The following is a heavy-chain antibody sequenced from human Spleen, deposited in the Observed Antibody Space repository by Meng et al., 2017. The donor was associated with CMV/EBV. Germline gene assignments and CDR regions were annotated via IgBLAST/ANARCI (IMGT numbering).Heavy chain of an antibody. Sequence: ASVKVSCKASGYSFTAYAFTWVRQAPGQGLEWMGWISAFNGSTHYPQSLQGRVTMTTDASTSTVYMELRSLSSDDTAVYYCARGPRITVGGVIIWPLEDWGQGTLVTVSS. J-gene: IGHJ4*02. D-gene: IGHD3-16*02. V-gene: IGHV1-18*01. CDR2: ISAFNGST. CDR1: GYSFTAYA. CDR3: ARGPRITVGGVIIWPLED.